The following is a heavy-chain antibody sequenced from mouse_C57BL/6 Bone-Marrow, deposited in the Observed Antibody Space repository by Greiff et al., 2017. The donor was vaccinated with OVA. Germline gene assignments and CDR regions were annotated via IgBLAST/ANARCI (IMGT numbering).Heavy chain of an antibody. V-gene: IGHV4-1*01. CDR3: ARRNDYDYFDY. CDR1: GIDFSRYW. CDR2: INPDSSTI. D-gene: IGHD2-4*01. Sequence: EADGIDFSRYWMCWVRRAPGKGLEWIGEINPDSSTINYAPSLKDKFIISRDNAKNTLYLQMSKVRSEDTALYYCARRNDYDYFDYWGQGTTLTVSS. J-gene: IGHJ2*01.